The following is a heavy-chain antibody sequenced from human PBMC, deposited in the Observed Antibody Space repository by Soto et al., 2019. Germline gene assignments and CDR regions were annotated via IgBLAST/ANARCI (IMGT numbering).Heavy chain of an antibody. CDR2: IIPIFGTA. D-gene: IGHD5-18*01. V-gene: IGHV1-69*13. CDR3: ASLQLWSLYYYYGMDV. CDR1: GGTFSSYA. J-gene: IGHJ6*02. Sequence: SVKVSCKASGGTFSSYAISWVRQAPGQGLEWMGGIIPIFGTANYAQKFQGRVTITADESTSTAYMELSSLSSEDTAVYYCASLQLWSLYYYYGMDVWGQGTTVTVSS.